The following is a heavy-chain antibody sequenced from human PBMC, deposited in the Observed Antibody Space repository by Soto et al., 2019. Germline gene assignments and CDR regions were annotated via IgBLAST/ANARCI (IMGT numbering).Heavy chain of an antibody. CDR1: GGSFSGYY. Sequence: PSETLSLTCAVYGGSFSGYYWSWIRQPPGKGLEWIGEINHSGSTNYNPSLKSRVTISVDTSKNQFSLKLSSVTAADTAVYYCARGSTMVRELGRPYYYMDVWGKGTTVTVSS. D-gene: IGHD3-10*01. CDR3: ARGSTMVRELGRPYYYMDV. CDR2: INHSGST. V-gene: IGHV4-34*01. J-gene: IGHJ6*03.